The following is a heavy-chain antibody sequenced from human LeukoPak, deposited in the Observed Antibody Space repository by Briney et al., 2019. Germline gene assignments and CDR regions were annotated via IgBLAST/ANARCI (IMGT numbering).Heavy chain of an antibody. CDR3: ARDLAGEGDYFDY. J-gene: IGHJ4*02. CDR1: GFTFSSYG. CDR2: INQDGSEK. V-gene: IGHV3-7*01. D-gene: IGHD6-19*01. Sequence: GGTLRLSCAASGFTFSSYGMSWVRQAPGKGLEWVANINQDGSEKYYVDSVKGRFTISRDNAKNSLYLQMNSLRAEDTAVYYCARDLAGEGDYFDYWGQGTLVTVSS.